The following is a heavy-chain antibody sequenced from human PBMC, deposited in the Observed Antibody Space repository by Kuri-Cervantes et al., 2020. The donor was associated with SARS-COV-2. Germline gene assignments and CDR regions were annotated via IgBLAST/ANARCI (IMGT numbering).Heavy chain of an antibody. V-gene: IGHV3-64*04. J-gene: IGHJ5*02. CDR3: ARARVRGASGPYNWFDP. CDR2: ISSNGGST. D-gene: IGHD3-10*01. CDR1: GFTFSSYA. Sequence: GGSLRLSCAASGFTFSSYAMHWVRPAPGKGLEYVSAISSNGGSTYYADSVKGRFTISRDNSKNTLYLQMNSLRAEDTAVYYCARARVRGASGPYNWFDPWGQGTLVTVSS.